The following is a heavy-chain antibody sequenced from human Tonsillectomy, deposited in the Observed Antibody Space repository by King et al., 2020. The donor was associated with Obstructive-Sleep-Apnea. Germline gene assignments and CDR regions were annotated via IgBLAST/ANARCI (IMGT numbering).Heavy chain of an antibody. D-gene: IGHD2-15*01. Sequence: VQLVESGGGLVQPGGSLRLSCAASGITLNNYAMSWVRQAPGKGLEWVSAISGSGDSTYYEDSVKGRFIISRDNSKNTLYLQMKSLRAEDTAIYYCAKGGSIEVVVAANWYFDLWGRGTLVTVSS. V-gene: IGHV3-23*04. CDR2: ISGSGDST. CDR1: GITLNNYA. CDR3: AKGGSIEVVVAANWYFDL. J-gene: IGHJ2*01.